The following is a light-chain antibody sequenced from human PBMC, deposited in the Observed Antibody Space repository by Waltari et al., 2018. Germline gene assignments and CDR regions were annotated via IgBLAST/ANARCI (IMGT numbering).Light chain of an antibody. Sequence: QSVLTQPPSASGTPGQRVTISCSGSSSNIGSNSVNWYQQLPGTAPKLLIFSNHQRPSGVPDRFPGSKSGTSASLAISGLQAEDEADYSCAAWDDSPNAVVFGGGTKVTVL. CDR3: AAWDDSPNAVV. CDR1: SSNIGSNS. V-gene: IGLV1-44*01. CDR2: SNH. J-gene: IGLJ2*01.